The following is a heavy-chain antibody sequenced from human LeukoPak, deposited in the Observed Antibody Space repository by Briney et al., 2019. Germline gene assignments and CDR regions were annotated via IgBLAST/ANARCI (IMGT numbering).Heavy chain of an antibody. J-gene: IGHJ4*02. Sequence: GGSLRLSCAASGFTFSSYGMHWVRQAPGKGPEWVAVITYDGSNKYYADSVKGRFTISRDNSKNTLYLQMNSLRAEDTAVYYCAKDEGYCSGGSCYSYDYWGQGALVTVSS. CDR2: ITYDGSNK. CDR1: GFTFSSYG. CDR3: AKDEGYCSGGSCYSYDY. D-gene: IGHD2-15*01. V-gene: IGHV3-30*18.